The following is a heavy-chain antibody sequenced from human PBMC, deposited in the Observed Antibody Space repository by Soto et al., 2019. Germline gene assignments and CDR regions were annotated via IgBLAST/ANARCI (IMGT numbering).Heavy chain of an antibody. D-gene: IGHD2-2*01. J-gene: IGHJ4*02. CDR3: ARNRDCKSTSCYDMDFDY. CDR1: GGSISSYF. Sequence: SETLSLTCTVSGGSISSYFWSWIRQPPGKGLEWIGYIYYSGSTNYNPSLKSRVTISVDTSKNQFSLKLSSVTAADTAVYYCARNRDCKSTSCYDMDFDYWGQGTLVTVSS. CDR2: IYYSGST. V-gene: IGHV4-59*08.